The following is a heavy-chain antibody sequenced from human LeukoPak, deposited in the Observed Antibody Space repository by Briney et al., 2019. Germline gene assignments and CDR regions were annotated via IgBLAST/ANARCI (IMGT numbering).Heavy chain of an antibody. CDR2: IYTSGST. D-gene: IGHD6-13*01. CDR1: GGSISSGSYY. J-gene: IGHJ6*03. CDR3: ARGIAAARGPYYYYMDV. V-gene: IGHV4-61*02. Sequence: SQTLSLTCTVSGGSISSGSYYWSWIRQPAGKGLEWIGRIYTSGSTNYNPSLKSRVTISVDTSKNQFSLKLSSVTAADTAVYYCARGIAAARGPYYYYMDVWGKGTTVTISS.